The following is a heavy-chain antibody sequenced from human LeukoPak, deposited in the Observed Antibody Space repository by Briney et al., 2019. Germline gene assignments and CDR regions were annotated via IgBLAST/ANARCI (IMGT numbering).Heavy chain of an antibody. CDR2: ISAYNGNT. Sequence: ASVKVSCKASGYTFTSYGISWVRQAPGRGLEWMGWISAYNGNTNYAQKLQGRVTMTTDTSSSTAYMELRSLRSDDTAVYYCARAHFLVVHGGGACPLGYWGQGTLVTVSS. J-gene: IGHJ4*02. CDR1: GYTFTSYG. V-gene: IGHV1-18*01. D-gene: IGHD2-21*01. CDR3: ARAHFLVVHGGGACPLGY.